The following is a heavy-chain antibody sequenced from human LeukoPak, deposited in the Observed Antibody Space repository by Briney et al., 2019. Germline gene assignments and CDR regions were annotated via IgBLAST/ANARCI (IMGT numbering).Heavy chain of an antibody. V-gene: IGHV4-39*07. J-gene: IGHJ5*02. D-gene: IGHD3-10*01. CDR1: GGSISSSSYY. CDR3: ASGGARHRGWFDP. CDR2: IYYSGST. Sequence: PSETLSLTCTVSGGSISSSSYYWGWIRQPPGKGLEWIGSIYYSGSTYYNPSLKSRVTISVDTSKNQFSLKLSSVTAADTAVYYCASGGARHRGWFDPWGQGTLVTVSS.